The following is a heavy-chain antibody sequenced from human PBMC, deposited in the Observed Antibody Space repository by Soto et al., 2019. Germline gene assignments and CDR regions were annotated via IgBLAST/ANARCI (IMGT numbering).Heavy chain of an antibody. D-gene: IGHD2-21*02. CDR1: GFTFSSYG. V-gene: IGHV3-30*18. Sequence: QVQLVESGGGVVQPGRSLRLSCAASGFTFSSYGMHWVRQAPGKGLEWVAVISYDGSNKYYADSVKGRFTISRDNSKNTLYLQMYSLRAEDTAVYYCAKDFPNGRIVVVTAILDYWGQGTLVTVSS. CDR3: AKDFPNGRIVVVTAILDY. J-gene: IGHJ4*02. CDR2: ISYDGSNK.